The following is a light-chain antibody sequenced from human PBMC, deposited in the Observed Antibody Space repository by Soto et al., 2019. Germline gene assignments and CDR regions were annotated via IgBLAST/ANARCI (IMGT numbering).Light chain of an antibody. CDR3: RQYNKLPLT. CDR2: DAS. J-gene: IGKJ3*01. V-gene: IGKV3-15*01. CDR1: QSVSNN. Sequence: EIVMTQSPATLSVSPGERATLSCRASQSVSNNLVWYQQKPGQAPRLLIYDASTRAAGIPARFSGSGSGTEFTLTISSLQIEDFAVYFCRQYNKLPLTFGPGTKVDI.